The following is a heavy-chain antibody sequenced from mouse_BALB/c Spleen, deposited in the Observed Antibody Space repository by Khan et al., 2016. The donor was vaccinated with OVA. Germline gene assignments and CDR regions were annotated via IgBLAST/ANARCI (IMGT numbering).Heavy chain of an antibody. CDR2: MSSGGDYT. Sequence: EVNVVESGGDLVKPGGSLKLSCAASGFTFSSYSMYWVRQIPDKRLEWVATMSSGGDYTYYPDSVKGRFTISRANAKNTLYLQMSSLKSEDTAMYYCASHVTGSFAYWGQGTLVTVSA. CDR3: ASHVTGSFAY. J-gene: IGHJ3*01. CDR1: GFTFSSYS. V-gene: IGHV5-6*01. D-gene: IGHD4-1*01.